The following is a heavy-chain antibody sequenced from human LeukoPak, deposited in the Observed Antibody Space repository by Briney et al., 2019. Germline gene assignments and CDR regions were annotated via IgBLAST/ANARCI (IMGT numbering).Heavy chain of an antibody. CDR1: GYTFTGYY. CDR2: ISAYNGNT. Sequence: GASVKVSCKASGYTFTGYYMHWVRQAPGQGLEWMGWISAYNGNTNYAQKLQGRVTMTTDTSTSTVYMEVSSLRSEDTAVYYCLEGDTGYWGQGTLVTVSS. CDR3: LEGDTGY. V-gene: IGHV1-18*04. D-gene: IGHD1-26*01. J-gene: IGHJ4*02.